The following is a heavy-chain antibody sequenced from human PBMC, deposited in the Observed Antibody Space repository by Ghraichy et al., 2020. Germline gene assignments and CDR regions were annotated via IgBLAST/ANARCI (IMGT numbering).Heavy chain of an antibody. CDR3: ARVPVRGPQHGFDS. Sequence: SETLSLTCAVSGDSITTNNWWSWVRQPPGKGLEWIADIHHGGSTNYNPSLKSRVTLSLDKSMQQFSLNLNSVTAADTAFYFCARVPVRGPQHGFDSWGQGTLVTVSS. CDR1: GDSITTNNW. D-gene: IGHD3-16*01. CDR2: IHHGGST. V-gene: IGHV4-4*02. J-gene: IGHJ4*02.